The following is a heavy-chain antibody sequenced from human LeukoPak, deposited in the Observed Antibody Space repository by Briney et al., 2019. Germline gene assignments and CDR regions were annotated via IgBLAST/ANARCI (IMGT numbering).Heavy chain of an antibody. V-gene: IGHV4-61*02. Sequence: PSQTLSLTCTVSGDSISSGSYYWSWIRQPAGKGLEWIGRIYTSGSTNYNPSLKSRVTISVDTSKNQFSLKLSSVTAADTAVYYCARRRMVQGPFDPRGQGTLVTVSS. D-gene: IGHD3-10*01. CDR1: GDSISSGSYY. CDR2: IYTSGST. CDR3: ARRRMVQGPFDP. J-gene: IGHJ5*02.